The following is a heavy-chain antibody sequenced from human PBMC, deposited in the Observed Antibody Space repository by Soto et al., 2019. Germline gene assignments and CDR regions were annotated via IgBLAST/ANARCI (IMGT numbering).Heavy chain of an antibody. CDR1: GGSFSGYY. Sequence: QVQLQQWGAGLLKPSETLSLTCAVYGGSFSGYYWSWIRQPPGKGLEWSGEINHSGSTNYNPSLKLRVTISVDTSKIPFSLKLSSVTAADPAVYYCARGGYYYGSGKGSFDPWGQGTLVTVSS. CDR2: INHSGST. CDR3: ARGGYYYGSGKGSFDP. V-gene: IGHV4-34*01. J-gene: IGHJ5*02. D-gene: IGHD3-10*01.